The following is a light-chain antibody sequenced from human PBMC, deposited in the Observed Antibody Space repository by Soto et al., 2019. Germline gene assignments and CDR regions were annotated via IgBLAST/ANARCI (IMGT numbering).Light chain of an antibody. CDR3: QQYNSYSPMYT. CDR1: QSISSW. V-gene: IGKV1-5*01. Sequence: DIQMTQSPSTLSASVGDRVTITCRASQSISSWLAWYQQKPGKAPKLLIYDASSLESGVPSRFSGSGSGTEVTLTLSSLQPDDFATYYCQQYNSYSPMYTFGQGTKLESK. CDR2: DAS. J-gene: IGKJ2*01.